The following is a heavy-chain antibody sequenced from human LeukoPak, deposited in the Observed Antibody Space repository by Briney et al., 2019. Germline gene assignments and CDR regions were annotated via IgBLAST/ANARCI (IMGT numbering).Heavy chain of an antibody. CDR1: GFTFSSYA. J-gene: IGHJ6*02. CDR3: ARDRYSSSWYSSYYYYYGMDV. D-gene: IGHD6-13*01. V-gene: IGHV3-30-3*01. CDR2: ISYDGSNK. Sequence: GRSLRLSCAASGFTFSSYAMHWVRQAPGKGLEWVAVISYDGSNKYYADSVKGRFTISRDNSKNTLYLQMNSLRAEDTAVYYCARDRYSSSWYSSYYYYYGMDVWGQGTTVTVSS.